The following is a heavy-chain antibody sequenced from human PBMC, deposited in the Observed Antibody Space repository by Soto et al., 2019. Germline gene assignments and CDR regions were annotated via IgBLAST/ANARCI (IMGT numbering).Heavy chain of an antibody. V-gene: IGHV1-24*01. CDR3: ETLEFYDSSGQYYFDY. Sequence: ASVKVSCKVSGYTLTELSMHWVRQAPGKGLDWMGGFDPEDGETIYAQKFQGRVTMTEDTSTDTAYMELSSLRSEDTVVYYCETLEFYDSSGQYYFDYWGQGTLVTVSS. CDR1: GYTLTELS. J-gene: IGHJ4*02. CDR2: FDPEDGET. D-gene: IGHD3-22*01.